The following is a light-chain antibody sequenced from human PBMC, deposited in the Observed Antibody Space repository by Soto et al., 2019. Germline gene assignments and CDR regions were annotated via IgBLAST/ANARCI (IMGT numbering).Light chain of an antibody. J-gene: IGKJ2*01. V-gene: IGKV3-20*01. CDR1: QSISSGS. CDR2: DIS. CDR3: QQYDTSSYT. Sequence: EIVLTQSPGTLSLSPGERATLSCRASQSISSGSLAWYQQKPGQAPRLLIYDISKRAPGIPDRFSGSGSGTDFTLTISRLEPEDFALYYCQQYDTSSYTFGQGTKLEIK.